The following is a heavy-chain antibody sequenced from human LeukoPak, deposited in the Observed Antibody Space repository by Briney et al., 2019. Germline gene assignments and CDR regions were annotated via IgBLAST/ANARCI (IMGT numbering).Heavy chain of an antibody. V-gene: IGHV3-23*01. Sequence: GGSLRLSCAASGFTFSTYAMSWVRQAPGEGLEWVSAISGSGGSTFNADSVKGRFTISRDNSKNTLFLQMNSLRAEDTAIYHCAKDHPSGYYFDYWGRGTLVTVSS. D-gene: IGHD1-14*01. CDR2: ISGSGGST. J-gene: IGHJ4*02. CDR1: GFTFSTYA. CDR3: AKDHPSGYYFDY.